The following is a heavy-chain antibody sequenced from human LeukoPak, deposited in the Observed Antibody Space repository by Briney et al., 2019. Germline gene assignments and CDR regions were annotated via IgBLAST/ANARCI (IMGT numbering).Heavy chain of an antibody. Sequence: ASVKVSCKVSGYTLTELSMHWVRQAPGKGLEGMGGFDPEDGETIYAQKFQGRVTMTEDTSTDTAYMELSSLRSEDTAVYYCATPKVYGSGSYSPRYYYYGMDVWGQGTTVTVSS. CDR2: FDPEDGET. V-gene: IGHV1-24*01. D-gene: IGHD3-10*01. J-gene: IGHJ6*02. CDR3: ATPKVYGSGSYSPRYYYYGMDV. CDR1: GYTLTELS.